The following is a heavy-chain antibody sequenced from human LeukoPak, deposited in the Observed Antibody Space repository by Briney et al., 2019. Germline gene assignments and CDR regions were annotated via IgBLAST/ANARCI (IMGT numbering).Heavy chain of an antibody. CDR2: IYSDDDK. CDR1: GFSLTTSAVG. CDR3: AHRGKDLTWFDP. V-gene: IGHV2-5*02. D-gene: IGHD3-9*01. Sequence: GPTLVKPTQTLTLTCTFSGFSLTTSAVGVGWIRQPPGQALEWLALIYSDDDKRYNPSLKSRLSIRKDTSKNQVVLTMTNMDPVDTATYFCAHRGKDLTWFDPWGQGTLVIVSS. J-gene: IGHJ5*02.